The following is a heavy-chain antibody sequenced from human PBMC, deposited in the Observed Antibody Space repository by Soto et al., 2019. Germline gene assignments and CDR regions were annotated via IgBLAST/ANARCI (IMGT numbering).Heavy chain of an antibody. J-gene: IGHJ6*02. Sequence: PGASLKISCKGSGYPFTTYSIVSVRQMPGKGLGWMGIIYPGDSDTRYSPSFQGQFTNSTDKSISTAYLQWSSLKASDTAMYYCARSYSGSYFPLYYYYGMAVWGQGTTVTITS. CDR3: ARSYSGSYFPLYYYYGMAV. V-gene: IGHV5-51*01. D-gene: IGHD1-26*01. CDR1: GYPFTTYS. CDR2: IYPGDSDT.